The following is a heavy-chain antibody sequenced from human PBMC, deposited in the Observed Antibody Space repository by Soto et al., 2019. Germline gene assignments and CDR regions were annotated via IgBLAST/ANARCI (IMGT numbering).Heavy chain of an antibody. D-gene: IGHD1-26*01. CDR2: IIPIFGTA. J-gene: IGHJ4*02. CDR1: GGTFSSYA. Sequence: SVKVSCKASGGTFSSYAISWVRQAPGQGLEWMGGIIPIFGTANYAQKFQGRVTITADESTSTAYMELSSLRSEDTAVYYCARTLQTHRRIVGATTGFDYWGQGTLVTVSS. CDR3: ARTLQTHRRIVGATTGFDY. V-gene: IGHV1-69*13.